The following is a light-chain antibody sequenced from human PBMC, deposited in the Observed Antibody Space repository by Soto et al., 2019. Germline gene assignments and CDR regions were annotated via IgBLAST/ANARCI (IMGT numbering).Light chain of an antibody. V-gene: IGKV3-11*01. CDR2: DAS. CDR1: QSVSSY. J-gene: IGKJ3*01. Sequence: EIVLTQSPATLSLSPGERATLSCRASQSVSSYLAWYQQKPGQAPRLLIYDASNRATGIPARFSGRGSGTGFNSTNSSPQAEDFAVYYCQQRYHLPFHFGPGTQVDIK. CDR3: QQRYHLPFH.